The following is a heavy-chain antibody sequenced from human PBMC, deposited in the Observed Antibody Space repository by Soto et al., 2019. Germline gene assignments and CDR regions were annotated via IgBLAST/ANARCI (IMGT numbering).Heavy chain of an antibody. Sequence: QITLKESGPPLAKPTQTLTLTCTFSGFSLSTPGVGLGWIRQPRGKALECLALIYWDDAKRDSPSLERRLTITKHIDKNQVLLTMTNTDPVDTAAYRCAHRDEDYYYSMDVCGQGTTVTVSS. CDR3: AHRDEDYYYSMDV. CDR2: IYWDDAK. J-gene: IGHJ6*02. CDR1: GFSLSTPGVG. V-gene: IGHV2-5*02.